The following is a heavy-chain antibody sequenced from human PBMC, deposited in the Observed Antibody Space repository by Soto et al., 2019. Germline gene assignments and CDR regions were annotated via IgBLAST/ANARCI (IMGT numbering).Heavy chain of an antibody. CDR3: AGGYNWFDP. CDR2: IYYSGST. Sequence: SETLSLTCTVSGGSISSYYWSWIRQPPGKGLEWIGYIYYSGSTNYNPSLKSRVTISVDTSKNQFSLKLSSVTAADTAVYYCAGGYNWFDPWGQGTLVTVSS. CDR1: GGSISSYY. D-gene: IGHD3-16*01. V-gene: IGHV4-59*01. J-gene: IGHJ5*02.